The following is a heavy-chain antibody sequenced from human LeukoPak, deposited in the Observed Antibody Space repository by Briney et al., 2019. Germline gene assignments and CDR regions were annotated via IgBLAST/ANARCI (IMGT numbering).Heavy chain of an antibody. CDR1: GGTFSSYA. J-gene: IGHJ4*02. D-gene: IGHD6-19*01. CDR2: IIPIFGTA. V-gene: IGHV1-69*13. CDR3: ASAAVAGTETAY. Sequence: SVKVSCKASGGTFSSYAISWVRQAPGQGLEWMGGIIPIFGTANYAQKFQGRVTITADESTSTAYMELSSLRSEDTAVYYCASAAVAGTETAYWGQGTLVTVSS.